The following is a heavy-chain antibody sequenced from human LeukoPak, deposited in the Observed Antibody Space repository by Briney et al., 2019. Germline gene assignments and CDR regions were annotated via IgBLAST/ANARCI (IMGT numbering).Heavy chain of an antibody. CDR3: ASLTPGGGFDY. CDR1: GGSISGYY. CDR2: IYYSGNT. J-gene: IGHJ4*02. Sequence: SETLSLTCTVSGGSISGYYCSWIRQPPGKGLEWIGSIYYSGNTNYNPSLQSRVTISVDTSKNQFSLKLSSVTTADTAVYYCASLTPGGGFDYWGQGTLVTVSS. V-gene: IGHV4-59*01. D-gene: IGHD3-16*01.